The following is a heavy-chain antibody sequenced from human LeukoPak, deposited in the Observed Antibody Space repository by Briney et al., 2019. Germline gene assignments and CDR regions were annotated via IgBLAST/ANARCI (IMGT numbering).Heavy chain of an antibody. Sequence: PSETLYLTCTVSGGSISSYYWSWIRQPPGKGLEWIGYIYYSGSTNYNPSLKSRVTISVDTSKNQFSLKLSSVTAADTAVYYCARDSYSSGWQTPNYYYYGMDVWGQGTTVTVSS. J-gene: IGHJ6*02. D-gene: IGHD6-19*01. CDR1: GGSISSYY. V-gene: IGHV4-59*01. CDR2: IYYSGST. CDR3: ARDSYSSGWQTPNYYYYGMDV.